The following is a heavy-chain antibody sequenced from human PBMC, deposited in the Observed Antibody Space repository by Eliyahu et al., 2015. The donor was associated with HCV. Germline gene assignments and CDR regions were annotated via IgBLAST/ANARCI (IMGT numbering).Heavy chain of an antibody. CDR3: ARIGYSSSSFDY. V-gene: IGHV3-7*03. Sequence: EVQLVESGGGLVQPGGSLRXSWTASGFTFXNYWTSWVRQAXGKGLEWVANIKQDGSEKDYVDSLKGRFTISRDNAKNSLYLQMNTLGAEDTAIYYCARIGYSSSSFDYWGRGTLVTVSS. J-gene: IGHJ4*02. CDR1: GFTFXNYW. CDR2: IKQDGSEK. D-gene: IGHD6-6*01.